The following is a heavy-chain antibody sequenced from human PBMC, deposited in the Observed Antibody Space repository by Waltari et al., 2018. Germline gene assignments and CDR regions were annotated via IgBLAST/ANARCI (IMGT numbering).Heavy chain of an antibody. CDR2: IYYSGST. D-gene: IGHD2-15*01. CDR1: GGSISSSSYY. Sequence: QLQLQESGPGLVKPSETLSLTCTVSGGSISSSSYYWGWIRQPPGKGLEWIGSIYYSGSTYYNPSLKSRVTISVDTSKNQFSLKLSSVTAADTAVYYCARDGRVCSGGSCYGMDVWGQGTTVTVSS. J-gene: IGHJ6*02. V-gene: IGHV4-39*07. CDR3: ARDGRVCSGGSCYGMDV.